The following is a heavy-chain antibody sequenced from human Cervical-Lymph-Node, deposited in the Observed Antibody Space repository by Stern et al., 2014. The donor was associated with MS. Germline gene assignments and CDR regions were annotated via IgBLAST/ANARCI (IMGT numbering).Heavy chain of an antibody. CDR2: ISYDADVK. Sequence: VQLVESGGGVVQPGTSLRLSCAVSGFTFSNYGMHWVRQAPGTGLGWVAVISYDADVKFYADSVKGRFTISRDTPKNTMYLQLNSLKVEDTAVYFCAKKSVGTTGTTTAFDYWGQGTLVTVSS. D-gene: IGHD1-1*01. CDR3: AKKSVGTTGTTTAFDY. V-gene: IGHV3-30*18. J-gene: IGHJ4*02. CDR1: GFTFSNYG.